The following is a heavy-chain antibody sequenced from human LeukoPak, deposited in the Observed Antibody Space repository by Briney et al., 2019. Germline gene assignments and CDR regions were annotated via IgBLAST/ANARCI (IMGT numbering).Heavy chain of an antibody. CDR2: ISAHNGNT. Sequence: ASVKVSCKASGYTFTSYGISWVRQAPGQGLEWMGWISAHNGNTNYAQKLQGRVTMTTDTSTSTAYMELRSLRSDDTAVYYCAREGRVFFRNWFDPWGQGTLVTVSS. CDR3: AREGRVFFRNWFDP. CDR1: GYTFTSYG. V-gene: IGHV1-18*01. J-gene: IGHJ5*02. D-gene: IGHD3-16*01.